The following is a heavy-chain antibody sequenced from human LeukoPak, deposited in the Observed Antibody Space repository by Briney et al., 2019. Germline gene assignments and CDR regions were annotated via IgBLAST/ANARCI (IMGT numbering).Heavy chain of an antibody. Sequence: SETLSLTCTVSGYSINSGFYWGWIRQPPGKGLEWIGSIYHSGSTHYKSSLKSRVTISVDTSKNQLSLKLTSVAAADTAVYYCARGVGLTQGGAFDFWGQGTLVTVSS. V-gene: IGHV4-38-2*02. D-gene: IGHD3-16*01. CDR2: IYHSGST. CDR1: GYSINSGFY. J-gene: IGHJ4*02. CDR3: ARGVGLTQGGAFDF.